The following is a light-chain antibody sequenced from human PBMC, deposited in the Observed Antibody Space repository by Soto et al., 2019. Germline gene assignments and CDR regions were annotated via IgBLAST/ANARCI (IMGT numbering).Light chain of an antibody. CDR1: SSDVGSYNL. J-gene: IGLJ2*01. CDR3: CSYAGSSTSHVV. V-gene: IGLV2-23*01. Sequence: QSALTQPASVSGSPGQSITISCTGTSSDVGSYNLVSWYQQHPGTAPKLMIYEGSKRPSGVSNRFSGSKSGNTASLTISGLQAEDEADYYCCSYAGSSTSHVVFGGGTKLTVL. CDR2: EGS.